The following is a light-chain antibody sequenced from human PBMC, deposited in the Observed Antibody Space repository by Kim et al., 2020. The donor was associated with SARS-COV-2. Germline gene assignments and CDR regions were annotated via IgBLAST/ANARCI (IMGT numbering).Light chain of an antibody. V-gene: IGLV1-47*01. CDR3: AAWDDSLSGYVV. CDR2: RNN. J-gene: IGLJ2*01. Sequence: QSVTISCSGSSSNIGSNYVYLYQQLPGTAPKLLIYRNNQRPSGVPDRFSGSKSGTSASLAISGLRSEDEADYYCAAWDDSLSGYVVFGGGTQLTVL. CDR1: SSNIGSNY.